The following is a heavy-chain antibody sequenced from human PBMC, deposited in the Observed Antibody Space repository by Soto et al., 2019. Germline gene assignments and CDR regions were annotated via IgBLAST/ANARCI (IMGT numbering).Heavy chain of an antibody. CDR1: GYTFTGYY. CDR3: ARDGMEEYQLLWNYYYYGMDV. D-gene: IGHD2-2*01. Sequence: ASVKVSCKASGYTFTGYYMHWVRQAPGQGLEWMGWINPNSGGTNYAQKFQGWVTMTRDTSISTAYMELSRLRSDDTAVYYCARDGMEEYQLLWNYYYYGMDVWGQGTTVTVSS. V-gene: IGHV1-2*04. J-gene: IGHJ6*02. CDR2: INPNSGGT.